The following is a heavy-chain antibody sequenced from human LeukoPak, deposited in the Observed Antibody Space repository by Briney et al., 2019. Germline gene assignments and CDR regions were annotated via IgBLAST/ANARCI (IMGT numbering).Heavy chain of an antibody. CDR1: GYIFTDFY. Sequence: GASVKVSCKASGYIFTDFYMNWVRQAPGQGLEWMGIINPSGASTRYAQKFQGRVTMTRDTSTSTVYMELSSLRSDDTAVYYCARDKNGVAVAGLGADAFDIWGQGTMVTVSS. V-gene: IGHV1-46*01. D-gene: IGHD6-19*01. J-gene: IGHJ3*02. CDR2: INPSGAST. CDR3: ARDKNGVAVAGLGADAFDI.